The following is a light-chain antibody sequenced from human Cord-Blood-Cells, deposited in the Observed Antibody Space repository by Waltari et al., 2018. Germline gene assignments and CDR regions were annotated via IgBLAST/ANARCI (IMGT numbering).Light chain of an antibody. Sequence: QTVVTQEPSFSVSPGGTVTLTCGLSSGSVSTSYYPSWYQQTPGQAPRTLIYSTNTRSSGVPDRFSCSILGNKAALTTTGAQADDESDYYCVLYMGSGIWVFGGGTKLTVL. CDR3: VLYMGSGIWV. CDR2: STN. J-gene: IGLJ3*02. CDR1: SGSVSTSYY. V-gene: IGLV8-61*01.